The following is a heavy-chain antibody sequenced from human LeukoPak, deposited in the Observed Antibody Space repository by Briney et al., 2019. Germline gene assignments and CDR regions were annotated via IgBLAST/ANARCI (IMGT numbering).Heavy chain of an antibody. CDR3: AKQVPAAIEVELALDY. V-gene: IGHV3-20*04. J-gene: IGHJ4*02. Sequence: RTGGSLRLSCAASGFTFDDYGMSWVRQAPGKGLEWVSGINWNGGSTVYADSVKGRFTISRDNAKNSLYLQMNSLRAEDTALYYCAKQVPAAIEVELALDYWGQGTLVTVSS. CDR2: INWNGGST. D-gene: IGHD2-2*01. CDR1: GFTFDDYG.